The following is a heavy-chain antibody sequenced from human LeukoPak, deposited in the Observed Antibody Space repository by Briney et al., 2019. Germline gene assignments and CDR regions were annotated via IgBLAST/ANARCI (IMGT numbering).Heavy chain of an antibody. CDR3: ATARYCANTICYIGGGLDV. J-gene: IGHJ6*02. Sequence: PGGSLRLSCAASGFTFTNNWMTWVRQAPGKGLEWVATIKQDGGEKYYVDSVKGRFTISGDNARDSLYLQMNILRAEDAAVYYCATARYCANTICYIGGGLDVWGPGTTVTVS. CDR2: IKQDGGEK. CDR1: GFTFTNNW. D-gene: IGHD2-2*01. V-gene: IGHV3-7*04.